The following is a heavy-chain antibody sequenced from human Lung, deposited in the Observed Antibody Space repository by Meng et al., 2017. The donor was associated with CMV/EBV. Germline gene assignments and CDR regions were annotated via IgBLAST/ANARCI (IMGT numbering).Heavy chain of an antibody. Sequence: ASVKVSXKASGYTFTSYYMHWVRQAPGQGLEWMGIINPSGGSTSYAQKFQGRVTMTRDTSTSTVYMELSSLRSEDTAVYYCARGGDIVVVPAAIPWHYWGQGTLVXVSS. D-gene: IGHD2-2*02. CDR1: GYTFTSYY. CDR3: ARGGDIVVVPAAIPWHY. CDR2: INPSGGST. V-gene: IGHV1-46*01. J-gene: IGHJ4*02.